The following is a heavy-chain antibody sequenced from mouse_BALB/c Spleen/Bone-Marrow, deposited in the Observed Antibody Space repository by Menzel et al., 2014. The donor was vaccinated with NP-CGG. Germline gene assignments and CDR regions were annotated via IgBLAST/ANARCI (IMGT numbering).Heavy chain of an antibody. CDR3: ARELSRAMDY. CDR2: IDPYSGGT. V-gene: IGHV1S135*01. CDR1: GYAFTSYN. D-gene: IGHD2-12*01. Sequence: LVESGPELVKPGASVKVSCKASGYAFTSYNMYWVKQSHGKSLEWIGYIDPYSGGTNYNQKLRGKATLTVDKSSSTAYMHLNSLTSEDSAVYYCARELSRAMDYWGQGTSVTVSS. J-gene: IGHJ4*01.